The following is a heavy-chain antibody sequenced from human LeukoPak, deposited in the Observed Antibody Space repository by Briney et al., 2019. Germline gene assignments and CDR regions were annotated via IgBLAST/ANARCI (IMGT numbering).Heavy chain of an antibody. V-gene: IGHV4-59*01. CDR3: ARVLVIGSDDAFDI. CDR2: IYYSGST. CDR1: GGSISPYY. Sequence: PSETLSLTCTVSGGSISPYYWSWIRQPPGKGLEWIGYIYYSGSTNYNPSLKSRVTISVDTSKNQFSLKLSSVTAADTAVYYCARVLVIGSDDAFDIWGQGTMVTVSS. J-gene: IGHJ3*02. D-gene: IGHD6-6*01.